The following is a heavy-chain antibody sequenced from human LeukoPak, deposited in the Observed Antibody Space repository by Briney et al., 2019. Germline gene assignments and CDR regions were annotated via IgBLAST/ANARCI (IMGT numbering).Heavy chain of an antibody. CDR3: ARAGSSWDYYYYYMDV. D-gene: IGHD6-13*01. CDR2: IYYSGST. V-gene: IGHV4-59*01. J-gene: IGHJ6*03. CDR1: GGSISSYY. Sequence: SETLSLTCTVSGGSISSYYWSWIRQPPGKGLEWLGYIYYSGSTNYNPSLKSRVTISVDTSKNQFSLKLSSVTAADTAVYYCARAGSSWDYYYYYMDVWGKGTTVTVSS.